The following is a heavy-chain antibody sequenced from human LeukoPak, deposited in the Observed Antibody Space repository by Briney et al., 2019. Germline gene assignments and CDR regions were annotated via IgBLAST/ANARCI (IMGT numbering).Heavy chain of an antibody. CDR1: GGSISSYY. CDR3: ARGFKWEQQLGRRLNYWFDP. D-gene: IGHD6-13*01. CDR2: IYYSGST. Sequence: SETLSLTCTVSGGSISSYYWSWIRQPPGKGLEWIGYIYYSGSTNYNPSLKSRVTISVDTSKNQFSLKLSSVTAADTAVYYCARGFKWEQQLGRRLNYWFDPWGQGTLVTVSS. J-gene: IGHJ5*02. V-gene: IGHV4-59*08.